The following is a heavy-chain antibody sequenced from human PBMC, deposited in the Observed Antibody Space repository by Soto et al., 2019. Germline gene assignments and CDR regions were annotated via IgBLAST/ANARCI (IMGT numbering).Heavy chain of an antibody. Sequence: GGSLRLSCAASGFTVSSKYMNWVRQAPGKGLEWVSSITSSSAFLYYADSLKGRFTISRDNARNSLYLQMHSLRAEDTAVYYCARETASGTTNLDYWGQGTLVTVSS. CDR2: ITSSSAFL. V-gene: IGHV3-21*01. CDR3: ARETASGTTNLDY. CDR1: GFTVSSKY. D-gene: IGHD1-7*01. J-gene: IGHJ4*02.